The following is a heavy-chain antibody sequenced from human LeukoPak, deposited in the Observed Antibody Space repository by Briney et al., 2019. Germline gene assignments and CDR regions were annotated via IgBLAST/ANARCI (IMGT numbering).Heavy chain of an antibody. CDR2: LWYDGSDE. CDR3: ASDRTAGYCSGGNCYTDH. Sequence: GRSLRLSCAAAGFTFNSYGMHWVRQAPGKGLEWVAVLWYDGSDEYYADSVKGRFTISRDNSGNTLYLQMNSLRAEDTAVYYCASDRTAGYCSGGNCYTDHWGQGTLVTVSS. V-gene: IGHV3-33*01. CDR1: GFTFNSYG. D-gene: IGHD2-15*01. J-gene: IGHJ4*02.